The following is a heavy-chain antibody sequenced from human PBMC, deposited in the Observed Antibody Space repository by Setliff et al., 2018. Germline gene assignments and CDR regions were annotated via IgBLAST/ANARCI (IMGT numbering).Heavy chain of an antibody. J-gene: IGHJ5*02. CDR3: ARGLVTIFGVVIMSPPWFDP. D-gene: IGHD3-3*01. CDR2: INHSGST. V-gene: IGHV4-34*01. CDR1: GGSFSGYY. Sequence: KASETLSLICAVYGGSFSGYYWSWIRQPPGKGLEWIGEINHSGSTKYNPSLKSRVTISVDTSKNQFSVKLSSVTAADTAVYYCARGLVTIFGVVIMSPPWFDPWGQGTLVTVSS.